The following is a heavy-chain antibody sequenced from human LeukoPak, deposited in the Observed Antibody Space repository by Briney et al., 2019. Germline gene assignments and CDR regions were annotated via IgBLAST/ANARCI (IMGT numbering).Heavy chain of an antibody. Sequence: SETLSLTCAVYGGSFSGYYWGWIRQPPGKGLEWIGEINHSGSTNYNPSLKSRVTISVDTSKNQFSLKLSSVTAADTAVYYCARGGIVGATKDFDYWGQGTLVTVSS. CDR3: ARGGIVGATKDFDY. CDR1: GGSFSGYY. CDR2: INHSGST. D-gene: IGHD1-26*01. V-gene: IGHV4-34*01. J-gene: IGHJ4*02.